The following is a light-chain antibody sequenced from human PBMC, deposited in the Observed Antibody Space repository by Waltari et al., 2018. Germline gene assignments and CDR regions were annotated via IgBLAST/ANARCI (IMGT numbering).Light chain of an antibody. V-gene: IGKV3-11*01. Sequence: EIVLTQSPATLSLSPGERATLSCRASQSVSSYLGWYQQQPGQAPRLLIYDASNRATGIPARFSGSGSGTDCTLTISSLEPEDFAVYYCQQRTNWPPTFGQGTKVEIK. CDR1: QSVSSY. CDR3: QQRTNWPPT. CDR2: DAS. J-gene: IGKJ1*01.